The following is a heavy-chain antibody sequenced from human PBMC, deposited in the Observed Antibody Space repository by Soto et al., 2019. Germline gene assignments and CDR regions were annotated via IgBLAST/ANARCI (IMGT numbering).Heavy chain of an antibody. D-gene: IGHD2-2*01. V-gene: IGHV1-69*01. CDR2: IIPIFGTA. J-gene: IGHJ6*02. CDR3: ARDPIVVVPYTQAPYYYYYGMDV. Sequence: QVQLVQSGAEVKKPGSSVKVSCKASGGTFSSYAISWVRQAPGQGLECMGGIIPIFGTANYAQKFQGRVTITADESTSTAYKELSSLISEDTAVYYCARDPIVVVPYTQAPYYYYYGMDVWGQGTTGTVSS. CDR1: GGTFSSYA.